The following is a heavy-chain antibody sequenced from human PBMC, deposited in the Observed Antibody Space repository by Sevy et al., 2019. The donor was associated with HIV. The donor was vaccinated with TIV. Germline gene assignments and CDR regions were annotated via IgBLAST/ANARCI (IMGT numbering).Heavy chain of an antibody. CDR2: ISSSGSTI. CDR3: ATSGGVTDYGMDV. J-gene: IGHJ6*02. CDR1: GFTFSSYE. D-gene: IGHD3-16*01. Sequence: GESLKISCEASGFTFSSYEMNWVRQAPGKGLEWVSYISSSGSTISYADSVKGRFTISRDNAKNSLYLQMNSLRAEDTAVYYCATSGGVTDYGMDVWGQGTTVTVSS. V-gene: IGHV3-48*03.